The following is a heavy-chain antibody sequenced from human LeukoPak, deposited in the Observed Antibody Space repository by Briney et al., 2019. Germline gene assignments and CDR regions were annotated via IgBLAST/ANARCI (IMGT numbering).Heavy chain of an antibody. CDR1: GGSFSSSSYY. V-gene: IGHV4-39*01. D-gene: IGHD3-3*01. CDR2: ICYSGST. J-gene: IGHJ3*02. Sequence: KPSETLSLTCTVYGGSFSSSSYYWGRKPPPPGKGLKWIGSICYSGSTCCNPSLKSRITISVDTSKNQLSLKLSSVTAADAAVYYCARQPTIFVVVDAFDIWGQGTMVTVSS. CDR3: ARQPTIFVVVDAFDI.